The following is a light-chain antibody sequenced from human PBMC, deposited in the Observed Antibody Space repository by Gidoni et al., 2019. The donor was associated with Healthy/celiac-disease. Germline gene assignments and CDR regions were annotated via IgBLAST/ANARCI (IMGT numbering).Light chain of an antibody. V-gene: IGLV1-40*01. CDR3: QSYDSSLSGSL. Sequence: QSVLTQPPSVSGPPGQRVPISCTGSSSTIGAGYDVNWYQQPPGTAPKLLIYGNSNRPSGVPDRFSGSKSGTSASLAIIGLQAEDEADYYCQSYDSSLSGSLFGGGTKLTVL. CDR1: SSTIGAGYD. CDR2: GNS. J-gene: IGLJ2*01.